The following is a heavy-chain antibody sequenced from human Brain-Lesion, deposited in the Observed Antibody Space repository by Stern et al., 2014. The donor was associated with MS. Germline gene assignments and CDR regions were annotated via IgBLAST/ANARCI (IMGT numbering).Heavy chain of an antibody. CDR1: GGSINTNNYY. CDR3: ARTGDDFGDYSLSY. Sequence: QVQLVQSGPGLVKPSETLSLTCTVSGGSINTNNYYWGWIRQPPGKGLEWIGNIYSSGSTFYSPSLKSRVTMSVDTSKHQFFLQRSSVTAADTAVYYCARTGDDFGDYSLSYWGQGTLVTVSS. CDR2: IYSSGST. D-gene: IGHD4-17*01. V-gene: IGHV4-39*01. J-gene: IGHJ4*02.